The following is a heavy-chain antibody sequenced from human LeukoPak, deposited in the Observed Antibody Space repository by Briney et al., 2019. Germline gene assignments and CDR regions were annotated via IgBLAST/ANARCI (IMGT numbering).Heavy chain of an antibody. CDR2: ISAYNGNT. V-gene: IGHV1-18*01. CDR3: ARDPFGGDAFDI. CDR1: GYTFTSYD. Sequence: ASVKVSCKASGYTFTSYDINWVRQAPGQGLEWMGWISAYNGNTNYAQKLQGRVTMTTDTSTSTAYMELRSLRSDDTAVYYCARDPFGGDAFDIWGQGTMVTVSS. J-gene: IGHJ3*02. D-gene: IGHD3-10*01.